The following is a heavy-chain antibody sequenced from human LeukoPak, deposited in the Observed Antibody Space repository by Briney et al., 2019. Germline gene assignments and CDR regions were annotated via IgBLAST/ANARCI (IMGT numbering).Heavy chain of an antibody. V-gene: IGHV4-34*01. CDR1: GGSFSGYY. CDR2: INHSGST. D-gene: IGHD6-6*01. J-gene: IGHJ6*03. Sequence: SETLSLICAVYGGSFSGYYWSWIRQPPGKGLEWIGEINHSGSTNYNPSLKSRVTISVDTSKNQFSLKLSSVTAADTAVYYCARGRMAARPRALYYYYYYMDVWGKGTTVTVSS. CDR3: ARGRMAARPRALYYYYYYMDV.